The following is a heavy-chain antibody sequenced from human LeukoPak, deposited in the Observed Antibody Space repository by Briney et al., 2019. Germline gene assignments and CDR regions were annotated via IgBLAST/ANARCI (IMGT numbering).Heavy chain of an antibody. D-gene: IGHD3-22*01. CDR1: GFTVSSNY. V-gene: IGHV3-53*04. CDR2: IYSGGST. J-gene: IGHJ4*02. Sequence: GGSLRLSCAASGFTVSSNYMSWVRQAPGKGLEWVSVIYSGGSTHYADSVKGRFTISRHNSKNTLFLQMNSLRAEDTAVYYCARGGSGYYSDTYDYWGQGTLVTVSS. CDR3: ARGGSGYYSDTYDY.